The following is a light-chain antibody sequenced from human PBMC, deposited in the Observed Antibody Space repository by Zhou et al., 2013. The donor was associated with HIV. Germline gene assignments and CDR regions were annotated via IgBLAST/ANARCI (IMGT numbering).Light chain of an antibody. V-gene: IGKV1-27*01. J-gene: IGKJ1*01. CDR3: QQYHSSSQT. Sequence: DTQMTQSPSSLSASKGDTVTITCRASQDIRNFVAWYQQKPGEVPRLLIHSAATLQSGVPPVFRGSGSGREFTLTINNVQPEDAATYYCQQYHSSSQTFGQGTKVDIK. CDR2: SAA. CDR1: QDIRNF.